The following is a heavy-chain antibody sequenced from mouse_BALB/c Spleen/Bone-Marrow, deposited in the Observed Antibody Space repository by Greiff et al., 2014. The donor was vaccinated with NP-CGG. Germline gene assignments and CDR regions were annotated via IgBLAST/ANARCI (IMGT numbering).Heavy chain of an antibody. V-gene: IGHV3-1*02. D-gene: IGHD4-1*01. J-gene: IGHJ4*01. Sequence: EVQLQQSGPDLVKPSQSLSFTCTVTGYSITSYYSWYWIRQLPGNKLGWMGYIHYSGITVYNPSCKSRISITRDTSNNQFFLQLNSVTTEDTATYYCARFAGTPYTMDYWGQGTSVTVSS. CDR1: GYSITSYYS. CDR2: IHYSGIT. CDR3: ARFAGTPYTMDY.